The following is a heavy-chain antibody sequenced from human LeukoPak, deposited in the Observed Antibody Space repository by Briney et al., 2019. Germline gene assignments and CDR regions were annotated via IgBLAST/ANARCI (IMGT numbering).Heavy chain of an antibody. Sequence: GRSLRLSCAASGFTFNDYAMGWVRQAAGKGLEWGSGMSWDSGRVDYADSVRGRFTISRDNAKNSLYLQMNSLRPEDTALYYCANLHGAGNWYARYDAIDIWGQGTMVTV. J-gene: IGHJ3*02. CDR2: MSWDSGRV. V-gene: IGHV3-9*01. D-gene: IGHD3-10*01. CDR1: GFTFNDYA. CDR3: ANLHGAGNWYARYDAIDI.